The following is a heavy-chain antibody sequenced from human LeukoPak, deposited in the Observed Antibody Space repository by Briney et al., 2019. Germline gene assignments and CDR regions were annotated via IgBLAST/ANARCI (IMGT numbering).Heavy chain of an antibody. D-gene: IGHD1-26*01. CDR2: INSDGSST. V-gene: IGHV3-74*01. CDR1: GFTFSSYW. Sequence: AGGSLRLSCAASGFTFSSYWMHWVRQAPGKGLVWVSRINSDGSSTSDADSVKGRFTISRDNAKNTLYLQMSSLRAEDTAVYYCARGYSGTYRFGYWGQGTLVTVSS. J-gene: IGHJ4*02. CDR3: ARGYSGTYRFGY.